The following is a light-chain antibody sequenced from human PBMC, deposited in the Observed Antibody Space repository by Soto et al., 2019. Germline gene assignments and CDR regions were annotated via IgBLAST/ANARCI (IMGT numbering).Light chain of an antibody. CDR2: GAS. J-gene: IGKJ5*01. CDR1: QRISSN. CDR3: QQYNIWPPYT. Sequence: DIVMTQSPATLSVSPGERATLYCKASQRISSNLAWYQQKPGQPPRLLIYGASTRATGIPARFSGSGSGTEFTLTISGLQSEDFALYYCQQYNIWPPYTFGQGTRLEI. V-gene: IGKV3-15*01.